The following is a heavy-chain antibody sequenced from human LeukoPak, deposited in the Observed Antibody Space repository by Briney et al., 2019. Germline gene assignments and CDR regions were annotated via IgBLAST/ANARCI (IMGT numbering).Heavy chain of an antibody. Sequence: PGGSLRLSCAASGFTFSSYEMNWVRQAPGKGLVWVSRIKSDGSTTNYADSVKGRFTISRDNAKNTLYLQMNSLRAEDTAVYYCARELAVGGTWFDPWGQGTLVTASS. V-gene: IGHV3-74*01. CDR2: IKSDGSTT. CDR1: GFTFSSYE. J-gene: IGHJ5*02. D-gene: IGHD6-19*01. CDR3: ARELAVGGTWFDP.